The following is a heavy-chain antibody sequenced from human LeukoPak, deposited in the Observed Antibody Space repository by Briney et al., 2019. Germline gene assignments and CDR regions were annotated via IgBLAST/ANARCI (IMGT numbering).Heavy chain of an antibody. Sequence: SETLSLTCAVCGGSFSGYYWSWIRQPPGKGLEWIGEINHSGSTNYNPSLKSRVTISVDTSKNQFSLKLSSVTAADTAVYYCARGWDYGDYLDYFDYWGQGTLVTVSS. CDR3: ARGWDYGDYLDYFDY. CDR2: INHSGST. J-gene: IGHJ4*02. V-gene: IGHV4-34*01. CDR1: GGSFSGYY. D-gene: IGHD4-17*01.